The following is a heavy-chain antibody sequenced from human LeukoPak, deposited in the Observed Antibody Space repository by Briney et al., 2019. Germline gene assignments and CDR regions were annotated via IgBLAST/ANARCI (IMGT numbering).Heavy chain of an antibody. CDR1: GFIFSGYA. J-gene: IGHJ4*02. D-gene: IGHD3-22*01. CDR3: AKAAYDSSGSWYYFDY. V-gene: IGHV3-30*02. CDR2: IHYDGRNQ. Sequence: GGSLRLSCVASGFIFSGYAIHWVRQAPGKGLEWVTFIHYDGRNQYYADSVKGRFTISRDNSKNTLYLQMNSLRPEDTAVYYCAKAAYDSSGSWYYFDYWGQGTLVTVSS.